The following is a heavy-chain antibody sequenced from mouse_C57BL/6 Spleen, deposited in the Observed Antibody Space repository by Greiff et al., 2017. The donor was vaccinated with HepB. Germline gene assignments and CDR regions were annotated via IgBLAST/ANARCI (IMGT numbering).Heavy chain of an antibody. CDR3: AKGGFDYYGSRVAMDY. CDR2: IWGDGST. V-gene: IGHV2-3*01. D-gene: IGHD1-1*01. J-gene: IGHJ4*01. CDR1: GFSLTSYG. Sequence: VKLVESGPGLVAPSQRLSITCTVSGFSLTSYGVSWVRQPPGKGLEWLGVIWGDGSTNYHSALISRLSISKDNSKSQVFLKLNSLQTDDTATYYCAKGGFDYYGSRVAMDYWGQGTSVTVSS.